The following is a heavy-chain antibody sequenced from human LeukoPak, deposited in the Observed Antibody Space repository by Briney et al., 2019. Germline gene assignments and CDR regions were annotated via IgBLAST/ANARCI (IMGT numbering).Heavy chain of an antibody. V-gene: IGHV3-23*01. CDR1: GFTFSTYA. D-gene: IGHD2-2*02. J-gene: IGHJ3*02. Sequence: PGGSLRLSCAASGFTFSTYAMSWVRQAPGKGLEWVSVISDSGGITYYADSVKGRFAISRDNSKNTLYLQMNSLRAEDTAVYHCARDGYCSSAGCYKNALDMWGQGTMVTVSS. CDR2: ISDSGGIT. CDR3: ARDGYCSSAGCYKNALDM.